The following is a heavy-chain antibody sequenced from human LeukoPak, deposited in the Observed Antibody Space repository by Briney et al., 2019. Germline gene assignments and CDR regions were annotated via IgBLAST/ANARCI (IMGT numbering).Heavy chain of an antibody. Sequence: GGSLRLSCAASGFTFSNAWMGWVRQAPGKGLEWVGRIKSKADGGTADYAAPVKGRFTISRDDSKNTLYLQMDSLKTEDTAAYYCTTVGNGGNPRQWSQGTLVTVSS. CDR1: GFTFSNAW. D-gene: IGHD4-23*01. CDR3: TTVGNGGNPRQ. CDR2: IKSKADGGTA. J-gene: IGHJ4*02. V-gene: IGHV3-15*01.